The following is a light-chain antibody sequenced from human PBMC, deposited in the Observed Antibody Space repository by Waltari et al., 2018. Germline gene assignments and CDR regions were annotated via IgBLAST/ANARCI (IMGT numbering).Light chain of an antibody. CDR2: GAS. CDR1: QSLTSN. J-gene: IGKJ1*01. V-gene: IGKV3-15*01. Sequence: EIVMTQSPATLSVSPGERATLSCRASQSLTSNLAWYQQKPGQAPRLPIYGASTRATGIPARFSGSGSGTEFTLTISSLQSEDFAVYCCHQYHDWPQTFGQGTKVELK. CDR3: HQYHDWPQT.